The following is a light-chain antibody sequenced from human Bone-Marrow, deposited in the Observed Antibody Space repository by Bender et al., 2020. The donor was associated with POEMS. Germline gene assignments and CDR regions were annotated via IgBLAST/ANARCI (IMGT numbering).Light chain of an antibody. Sequence: FMLTQPHSVSASPGKTVSISCTRSSGSIASNYVQWYQQRPGSAPTTVIYEDKKRPSGVPDRFSGSIDISSKSASLTISGLQAEDEADYYCSSYTSNKTVVFGGGTKLTVL. CDR1: SGSIASNY. J-gene: IGLJ2*01. V-gene: IGLV6-57*04. CDR2: EDK. CDR3: SSYTSNKTVV.